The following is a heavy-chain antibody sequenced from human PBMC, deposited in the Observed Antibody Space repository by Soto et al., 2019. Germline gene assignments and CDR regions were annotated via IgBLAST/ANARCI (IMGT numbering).Heavy chain of an antibody. CDR1: GYTFTTYA. CDR2: INAGNGKT. D-gene: IGHD2-2*02. Sequence: ASVKVSCKVSGYTFTTYAMHWVRQAPGQRLEWMGWINAGNGKTKYSQKFQGRVTITRDTSATTVYMELSSLRSEDTAVYYCARAGDDCSTTNCYMIDYWGQGTLVTVSS. CDR3: ARAGDDCSTTNCYMIDY. J-gene: IGHJ4*02. V-gene: IGHV1-3*01.